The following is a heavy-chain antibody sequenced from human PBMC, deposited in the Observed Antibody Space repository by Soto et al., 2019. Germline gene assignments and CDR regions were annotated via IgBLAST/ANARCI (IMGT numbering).Heavy chain of an antibody. CDR1: GGSISSYY. V-gene: IGHV4-59*08. D-gene: IGHD2-21*02. Sequence: PSETLSLTCTVSGGSISSYYWSWIRQPPGKGLELIGYIYYSGSTNYNPSLKSRVTISVDTSKNQFSLKLSSVTAADTAVYYCARLQVFTYCGGDCYSGYFDYWGQGTLVTVSS. CDR2: IYYSGST. CDR3: ARLQVFTYCGGDCYSGYFDY. J-gene: IGHJ4*02.